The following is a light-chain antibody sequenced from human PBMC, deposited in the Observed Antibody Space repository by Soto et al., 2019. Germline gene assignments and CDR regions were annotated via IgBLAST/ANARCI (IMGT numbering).Light chain of an antibody. CDR1: SSDVGAYDY. CDR2: DVS. J-gene: IGLJ2*01. Sequence: QSVLTQPASVSGSPGQSITISCTGTSSDVGAYDYVSWFQQHPGKAPKLIIYDVSYRPSGVSSRFSGSKSGNRASLTISGLQAEDEADYYCSSYTARSNHVVFGGGTKLTVL. V-gene: IGLV2-14*03. CDR3: SSYTARSNHVV.